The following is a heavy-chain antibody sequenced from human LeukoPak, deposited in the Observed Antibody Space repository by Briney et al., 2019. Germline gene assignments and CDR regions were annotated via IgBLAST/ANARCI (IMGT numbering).Heavy chain of an antibody. CDR1: GGSISGSSYY. CDR2: IYYSGST. V-gene: IGHV4-31*11. CDR3: ARGHGGNSGYWFDP. D-gene: IGHD4-23*01. J-gene: IGHJ5*02. Sequence: KSSETLSLTCAVSGGSISGSSYYWSWIRQHPGKGLEWIGYIYYSGSTYYNPSLKSRVTISVDTSKNQFSLKLSSVTAADTAVYYCARGHGGNSGYWFDPWGQGTLVTVSS.